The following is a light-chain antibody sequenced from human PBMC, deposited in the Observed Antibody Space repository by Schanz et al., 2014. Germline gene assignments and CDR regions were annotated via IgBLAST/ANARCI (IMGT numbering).Light chain of an antibody. CDR2: GAS. Sequence: EIVLTQSPGTLSLSPGERATLSCRASQSVSSTYLGWYQQKPGQAPRLLIYGASSRATGIPARFSGSGSGTEFTLTISSLQSEDFAVYYCQHYGNWPLTFGGGTKVEIK. J-gene: IGKJ4*01. V-gene: IGKV3-20*01. CDR3: QHYGNWPLT. CDR1: QSVSSTY.